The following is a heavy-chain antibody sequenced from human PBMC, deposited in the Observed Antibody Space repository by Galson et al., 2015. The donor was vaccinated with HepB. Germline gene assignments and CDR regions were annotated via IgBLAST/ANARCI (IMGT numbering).Heavy chain of an antibody. V-gene: IGHV3-33*01. D-gene: IGHD6-19*01. CDR1: GFTFSSYG. CDR3: ARDIGGSGWYNGWFDP. CDR2: IWYDGSNK. Sequence: SLRLSCAASGFTFSSYGMHWVRQAPGKGLEWVAVIWYDGSNKYYADSVKGRFTISRDNSKNTLYLQMNSLRAEDTAVYYCARDIGGSGWYNGWFDPWGQGTLVTVSS. J-gene: IGHJ5*02.